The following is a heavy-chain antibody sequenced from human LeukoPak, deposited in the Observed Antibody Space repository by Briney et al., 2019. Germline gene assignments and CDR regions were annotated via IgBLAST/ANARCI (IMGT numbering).Heavy chain of an antibody. CDR2: IYYSGST. D-gene: IGHD1-26*01. CDR1: GGSISSYY. V-gene: IGHV4-59*01. Sequence: SETLSLTCTVSGGSISSYYWSWIRQPPGRGLEWIGYIYYSGSTNYNPSLKSRVTISVDTSKNQFSLKLSSVTAADTAVYYCARRLYSNWFDPWGQGTLVTVSS. J-gene: IGHJ5*02. CDR3: ARRLYSNWFDP.